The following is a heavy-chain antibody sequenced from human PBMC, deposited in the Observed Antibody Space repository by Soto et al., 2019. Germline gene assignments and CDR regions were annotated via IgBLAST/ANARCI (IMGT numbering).Heavy chain of an antibody. CDR1: GFTFSSYA. D-gene: IGHD6-19*01. J-gene: IGHJ4*02. Sequence: PGGSLRLSCAASGFTFSSYAMHWVRQAPGKGLEWVAVISYDGSNKYYADSVKGRFTISRDNSKNTLYLQMNSLRAEDTAVYYCARGSGWYYFDYWGQGTLVTVSS. CDR3: ARGSGWYYFDY. V-gene: IGHV3-30-3*01. CDR2: ISYDGSNK.